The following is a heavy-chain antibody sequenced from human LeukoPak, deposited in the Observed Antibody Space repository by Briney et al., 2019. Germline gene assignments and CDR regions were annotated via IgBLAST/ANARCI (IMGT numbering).Heavy chain of an antibody. CDR1: GFTFSSFA. D-gene: IGHD2-21*01. J-gene: IGHJ4*02. Sequence: PGGSLRLSCAASGFTFSSFAMSWIRQAPGKGLEWVSSIDKIGVGTYYADSVRGRFTISRDNSKNTLFLQMNSLRAEDSAVYYCAKDYVVGSIDYWGQGTLVTVSS. CDR2: IDKIGVGT. V-gene: IGHV3-23*01. CDR3: AKDYVVGSIDY.